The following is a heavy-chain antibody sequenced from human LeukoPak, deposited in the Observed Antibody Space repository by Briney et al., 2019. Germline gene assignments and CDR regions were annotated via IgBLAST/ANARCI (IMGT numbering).Heavy chain of an antibody. CDR1: GFTFSSYG. J-gene: IGHJ4*02. V-gene: IGHV3-30*02. CDR2: IRYDGSNK. Sequence: GGSLRLSCAASGFTFSSYGMHWVRQAPGKGLEWVAFIRYDGSNKYYADSVKGRFTISRDNSKNTLYLQMNSLRAEDTAGYYCAEEFIGYSSSWYHGYWGQGTLVTVSS. D-gene: IGHD6-13*01. CDR3: AEEFIGYSSSWYHGY.